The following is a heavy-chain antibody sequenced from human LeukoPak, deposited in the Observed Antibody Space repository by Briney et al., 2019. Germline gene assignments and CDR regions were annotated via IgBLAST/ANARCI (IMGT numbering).Heavy chain of an antibody. CDR1: GGTFSSYA. D-gene: IGHD2-15*01. CDR3: ARVDCSGGSCYSVTGYYYYYMDV. J-gene: IGHJ6*03. V-gene: IGHV1-69*06. CDR2: IIPIFGTA. Sequence: SVKVSCKASGGTFSSYAISWVRQAPGQGLEWMGGIIPIFGTANYAQKFQGRVTITADKSTSTAYMELSSLRSEDTAVYYCARVDCSGGSCYSVTGYYYYYMDVWGKGTTVTVSS.